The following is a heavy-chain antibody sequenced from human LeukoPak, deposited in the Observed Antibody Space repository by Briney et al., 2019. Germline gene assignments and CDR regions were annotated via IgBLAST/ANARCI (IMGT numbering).Heavy chain of an antibody. Sequence: SGESLTISCKGSGYSFTDYRIGWVRQRPGQGLEWMAIIYPGDSGTRRSPSFQGQVTISADKSTTTAYLQWSSLKASDTAMYYCARRIPGAGTYDYWGQGTLVTVSS. CDR1: GYSFTDYR. V-gene: IGHV5-51*01. CDR2: IYPGDSGT. D-gene: IGHD6-19*01. CDR3: ARRIPGAGTYDY. J-gene: IGHJ4*02.